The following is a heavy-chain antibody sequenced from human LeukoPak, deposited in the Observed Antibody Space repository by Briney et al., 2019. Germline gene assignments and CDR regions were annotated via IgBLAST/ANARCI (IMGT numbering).Heavy chain of an antibody. CDR2: INWNGGST. J-gene: IGHJ4*02. V-gene: IGHV3-20*01. CDR1: GFTFDDYG. Sequence: GRSLRLSCAASGFTFDDYGMSWVRQAPGKGLEWVSGINWNGGSTGYADSVKGRFTISRDNAKNSLYLQMNSLRAEDTALYHCARTPTYYYDSSGYYPKSYYFDYWGQGTLVTVSS. D-gene: IGHD3-22*01. CDR3: ARTPTYYYDSSGYYPKSYYFDY.